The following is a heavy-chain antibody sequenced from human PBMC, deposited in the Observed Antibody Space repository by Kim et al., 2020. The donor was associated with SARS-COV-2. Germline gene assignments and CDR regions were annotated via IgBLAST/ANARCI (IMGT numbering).Heavy chain of an antibody. CDR1: RFSLSDHY. D-gene: IGHD6-19*01. CDR3: CRGYSGGPIYAFDI. CDR2: SGNKASSHAT. V-gene: IGHV3-72*01. J-gene: IGHJ3*02. Sequence: GSLRLSCVTSRFSLSDHYIDWVRQGPGKGLEWVCRSGNKASSHATEYAASVRDRFIISRDDSRNSLYLQMNSLKTEDTAVYFCCRGYSGGPIYAFDIWGQGTGVTVSS.